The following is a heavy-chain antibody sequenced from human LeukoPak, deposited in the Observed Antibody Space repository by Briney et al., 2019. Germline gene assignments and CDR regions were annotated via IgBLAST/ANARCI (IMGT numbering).Heavy chain of an antibody. D-gene: IGHD3-22*01. Sequence: GGSLRLSCAASGFTVSSNYMSWVRQAPGKGLEWVSVIYSGGSTYYADSVKGRFTISRDNSKNTLYLQMNSLRAEDTAMYYCARGRNYDSSGYAPFGYWGQGTLVTVSS. CDR3: ARGRNYDSSGYAPFGY. CDR2: IYSGGST. V-gene: IGHV3-53*01. CDR1: GFTVSSNY. J-gene: IGHJ4*02.